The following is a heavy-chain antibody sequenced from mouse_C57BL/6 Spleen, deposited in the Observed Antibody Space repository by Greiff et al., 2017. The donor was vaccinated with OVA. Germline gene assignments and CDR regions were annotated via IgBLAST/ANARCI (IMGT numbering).Heavy chain of an antibody. V-gene: IGHV5-6*01. CDR3: ARQNYSSSIYYAMDY. CDR2: ISSGGSYT. Sequence: EVKLMESGGDLVKPGGSLKLSCAASGFTFSSYGMSWVRQTPDKRLEWVGTISSGGSYTYYPDSVKGRFTISRDNAKNTLYLQMSSLKSEDTAMYYCARQNYSSSIYYAMDYWGQGTSVTVSS. D-gene: IGHD1-1*01. CDR1: GFTFSSYG. J-gene: IGHJ4*01.